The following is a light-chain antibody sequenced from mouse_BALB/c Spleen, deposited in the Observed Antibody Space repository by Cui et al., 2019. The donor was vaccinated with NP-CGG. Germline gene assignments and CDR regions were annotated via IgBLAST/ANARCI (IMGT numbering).Light chain of an antibody. V-gene: IGLV1*01. CDR1: TGAVTTSNY. Sequence: QAVVTQASALTISPGETVTLTCRSSTGAVTTSNYANWVQEKPDHLFTGLIGGTNNRAPGVPARFSGSLIGDKAALTITGAQTEDEAIYFCALWYSNHWVFGGGTKLTVL. CDR3: ALWYSNHWV. CDR2: GTN. J-gene: IGLJ1*01.